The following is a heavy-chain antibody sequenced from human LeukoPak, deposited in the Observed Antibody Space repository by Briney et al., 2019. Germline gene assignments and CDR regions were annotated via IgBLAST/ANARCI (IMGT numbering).Heavy chain of an antibody. V-gene: IGHV3-53*01. Sequence: GGSLRLSCAASGFTVSSNYMSWVRQAPGKGLEWVSVIYSGGSTYYAGSVKGRFTISRDNSKNTLYLQMNSLRAEDTAVYYCASSWTYCGGDCDPGFDYWGQGTLVTVSS. CDR3: ASSWTYCGGDCDPGFDY. CDR2: IYSGGST. J-gene: IGHJ4*02. D-gene: IGHD2-21*02. CDR1: GFTVSSNY.